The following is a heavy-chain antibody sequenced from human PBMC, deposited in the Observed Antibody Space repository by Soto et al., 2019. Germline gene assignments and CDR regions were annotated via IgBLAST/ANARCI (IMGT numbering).Heavy chain of an antibody. CDR3: AKAGEPGGGSYWGLDY. D-gene: IGHD1-26*01. Sequence: QVQLVESGGGVVQPGRSLRLSCAASGFTFSSYGMHWVRQAPGKGLEWVAVISYDGSNKYYADSVKGRFTISRDNSKNTLYLQMNSLRDEDTAVYYCAKAGEPGGGSYWGLDYWGQGTLVTVSS. CDR1: GFTFSSYG. J-gene: IGHJ4*02. CDR2: ISYDGSNK. V-gene: IGHV3-30*18.